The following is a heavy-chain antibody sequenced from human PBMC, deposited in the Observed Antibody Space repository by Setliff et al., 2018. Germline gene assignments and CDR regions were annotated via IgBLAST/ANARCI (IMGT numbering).Heavy chain of an antibody. D-gene: IGHD2-2*01. V-gene: IGHV1-18*01. CDR1: GYAFGSSG. J-gene: IGHJ4*02. CDR3: ARDRKEIVVKPPAASLDY. CDR2: ISAYNGYI. Sequence: ASVKVSCKASGYAFGSSGISWVRQAPGQGLEWMGWISAYNGYIVYAQKFQGRVPMTTDTSTTTAYMEVRSLRSDDTAVYYCARDRKEIVVKPPAASLDYWGQGTQVTVSS.